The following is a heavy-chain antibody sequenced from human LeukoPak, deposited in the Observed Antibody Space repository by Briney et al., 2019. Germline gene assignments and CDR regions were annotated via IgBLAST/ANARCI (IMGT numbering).Heavy chain of an antibody. CDR1: GFTFGDYG. J-gene: IGHJ4*02. V-gene: IGHV3-49*04. CDR2: IRSKAYGGTT. Sequence: GGSLRLSCTASGFTFGDYGMSWVRQAPGKGLEWVGFIRSKAYGGTTEYAASVKGRFTISRDDSKSIAYLQMNSLKTEDTAVYYCTRDRYDILTGYSFDYWGQGTLVTVSS. CDR3: TRDRYDILTGYSFDY. D-gene: IGHD3-9*01.